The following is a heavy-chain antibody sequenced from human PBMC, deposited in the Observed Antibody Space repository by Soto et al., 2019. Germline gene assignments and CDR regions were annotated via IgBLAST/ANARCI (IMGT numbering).Heavy chain of an antibody. Sequence: PSETLSLTCTVPGDSIISSDFYWGWVRQPPGKGLEWIGSIFYLGSSYYNPSLKSRLTMSVDTSKNQFSLRLRSVTAADTALYFCARHSLALRKNNWFDPWGQGIMVT. CDR3: ARHSLALRKNNWFDP. CDR1: GDSIISSDFY. V-gene: IGHV4-39*01. J-gene: IGHJ5*02. CDR2: IFYLGSS. D-gene: IGHD3-3*02.